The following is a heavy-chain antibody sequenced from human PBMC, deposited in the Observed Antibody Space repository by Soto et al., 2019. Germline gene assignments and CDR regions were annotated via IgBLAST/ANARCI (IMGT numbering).Heavy chain of an antibody. Sequence: EVQLVESGGGLVQPGGSLRLSCAASGITFSSYWMHWVRQAPGKGLVWVSRIKSDGSSTSYADSVKGRFTISRDNAKNTLYLQMNSIRAEDTAVYDCAREACSGGNCFPFGPDYWGQGTLVTVSS. CDR1: GITFSSYW. CDR3: AREACSGGNCFPFGPDY. J-gene: IGHJ4*02. CDR2: IKSDGSST. D-gene: IGHD2-15*01. V-gene: IGHV3-74*01.